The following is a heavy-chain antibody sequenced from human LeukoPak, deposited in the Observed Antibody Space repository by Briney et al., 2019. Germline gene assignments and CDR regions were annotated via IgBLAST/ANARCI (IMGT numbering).Heavy chain of an antibody. Sequence: GGSLRLSRAASGFTFSDYYMSWIRQAPGKGLEWVSYISSSGSTIYYADSVKGRFTISRDNAKNSLYLQMNSLRAEDTAVYYCARDLGTAMVTGYFDYWGQGTLVTVSS. CDR1: GFTFSDYY. J-gene: IGHJ4*02. CDR2: ISSSGSTI. D-gene: IGHD5-18*01. CDR3: ARDLGTAMVTGYFDY. V-gene: IGHV3-11*04.